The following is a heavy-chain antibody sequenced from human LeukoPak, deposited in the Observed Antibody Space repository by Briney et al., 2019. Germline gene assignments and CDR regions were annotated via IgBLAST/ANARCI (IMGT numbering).Heavy chain of an antibody. CDR1: GFIVSHNY. V-gene: IGHV3-53*01. CDR3: ARGPRYSFY. Sequence: GGSLRLSCAASGFIVSHNYMTWDRQAPGKGLEWISVIYIDGTTYYADSVKGRFTISRDQANNTLYLQMNTLRDEDTAVYYCARGPRYSFYWGQGTLVSVSS. J-gene: IGHJ4*02. D-gene: IGHD6-13*01. CDR2: IYIDGTT.